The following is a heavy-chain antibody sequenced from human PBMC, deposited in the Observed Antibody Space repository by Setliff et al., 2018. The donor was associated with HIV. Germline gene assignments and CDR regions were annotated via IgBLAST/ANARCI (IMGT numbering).Heavy chain of an antibody. V-gene: IGHV3-15*01. CDR3: SADVPEVSSPIDY. J-gene: IGHJ4*02. Sequence: GSLRLSCAASGFSFSHAWMTWVRQAPGQGLEWVALIKSKTDGGTTDYAAPVRGRFIVSRDDSKNMLFLQMDNLRTEDTAIYYCSADVPEVSSPIDYWGQGTLVTVSS. D-gene: IGHD2-8*01. CDR2: IKSKTDGGTT. CDR1: GFSFSHAW.